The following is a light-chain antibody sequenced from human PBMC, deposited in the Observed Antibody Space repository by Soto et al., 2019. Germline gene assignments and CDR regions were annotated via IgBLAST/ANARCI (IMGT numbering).Light chain of an antibody. J-gene: IGLJ1*01. CDR3: CSYAGSSTYV. CDR1: NSDVGNYNL. Sequence: QSALAQPASVSGCPGQSITIPCTGSNSDVGNYNLVSWYQQHPGEAPKLMIYEGSKRPSGVSNRFSGSKSGNTASLTISGLQAEDEADYFCCSYAGSSTYVFGTGTKVTVL. V-gene: IGLV2-23*01. CDR2: EGS.